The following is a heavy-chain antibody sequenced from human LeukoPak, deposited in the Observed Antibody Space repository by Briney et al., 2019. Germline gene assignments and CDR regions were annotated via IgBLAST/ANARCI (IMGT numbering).Heavy chain of an antibody. V-gene: IGHV1-18*01. CDR3: ARDRFNYGMDV. D-gene: IGHD3-3*01. CDR2: ISAYNGNT. J-gene: IGHJ6*02. Sequence: ASVTVSCTASGYTFTSYGISWVRQAPGQGLEWMGWISAYNGNTNYAQKLQGRVTMTTDTSTSTAYMELRSLRSDDTAVYYCARDRFNYGMDVWGQRTTVTVSS. CDR1: GYTFTSYG.